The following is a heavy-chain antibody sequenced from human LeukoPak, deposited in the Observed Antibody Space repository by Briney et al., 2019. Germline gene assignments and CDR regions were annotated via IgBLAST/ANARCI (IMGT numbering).Heavy chain of an antibody. CDR3: ARFSRITRGDWGDAFIS. J-gene: IGHJ3*02. Sequence: PSETLSLTCTVYDGSFSNYYWSWIRQPPGKGLEWIGEINDGGSTNYNPSLMSRVTVSVDTSKNQFSLMMRSVTAADTAIYYCARFSRITRGDWGDAFISGTKGQWSPSLQ. CDR2: INDGGST. D-gene: IGHD2-21*02. V-gene: IGHV4-34*01. CDR1: DGSFSNYY.